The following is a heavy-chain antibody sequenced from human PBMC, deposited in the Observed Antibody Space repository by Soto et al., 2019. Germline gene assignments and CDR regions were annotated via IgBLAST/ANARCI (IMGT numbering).Heavy chain of an antibody. CDR3: ARGEGSSGSIAFDI. Sequence: QVQLQQWGAGLLKPSETLSLTCAVYGGSFSGYYWSWIRQPPGKGLEWIGEINHSGSTNYNPSLKSRVTISVDTSKNQFSLKLSSVTAADTAVYYCARGEGSSGSIAFDIWGQGTMVTVSS. D-gene: IGHD6-13*01. CDR1: GGSFSGYY. CDR2: INHSGST. V-gene: IGHV4-34*01. J-gene: IGHJ3*02.